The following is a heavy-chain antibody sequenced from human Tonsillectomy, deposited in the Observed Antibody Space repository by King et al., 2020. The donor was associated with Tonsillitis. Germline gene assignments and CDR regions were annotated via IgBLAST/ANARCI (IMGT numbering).Heavy chain of an antibody. Sequence: QLVQSGAEMKKPGESLKISCKTSGYNFPVYWIGWVRQLPGTGLEWMGFIYPDDSEARYSPSFRGQVTISVDKSINTAYLHWSSLKASDTAMYYCARLPYYYDEPGQGGGFDFWGQGTLVTVSS. V-gene: IGHV5-51*01. CDR3: ARLPYYYDEPGQGGGFDF. J-gene: IGHJ4*02. CDR1: GYNFPVYW. CDR2: IYPDDSEA. D-gene: IGHD3-22*01.